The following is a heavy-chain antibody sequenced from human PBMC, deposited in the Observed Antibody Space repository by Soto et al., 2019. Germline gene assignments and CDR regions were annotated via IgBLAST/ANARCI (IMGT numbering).Heavy chain of an antibody. CDR3: ARDGVTGYYYYGMGV. J-gene: IGHJ6*02. CDR2: IYSGGST. Sequence: EVQLVESGGGLVQPGGSLRLSCAASGFTVSSNYMSWVRQAPGKGLEWVSVIYSGGSTYYADSVKGRFTISRDNSKNTLYLHMNSLRAEDTAVYYCARDGVTGYYYYGMGVWGQGTTVTVSS. D-gene: IGHD2-21*02. V-gene: IGHV3-66*01. CDR1: GFTVSSNY.